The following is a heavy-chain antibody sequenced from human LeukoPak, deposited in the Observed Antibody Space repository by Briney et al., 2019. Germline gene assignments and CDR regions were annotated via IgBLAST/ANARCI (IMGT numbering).Heavy chain of an antibody. CDR1: GFSLSSYA. CDR2: ISSSDDGT. CDR3: AKDLGHTVLLWFGELLS. J-gene: IGHJ4*02. D-gene: IGHD3-10*01. Sequence: PGGSLGLSCAASGFSLSSYAMSWVRQAPGKGLEWVSAISSSDDGTYHAGSVRGRFTISRDNSKNTLYLQMNSLRAEDTAVYYCAKDLGHTVLLWFGELLSWGQGTLVTVSS. V-gene: IGHV3-23*01.